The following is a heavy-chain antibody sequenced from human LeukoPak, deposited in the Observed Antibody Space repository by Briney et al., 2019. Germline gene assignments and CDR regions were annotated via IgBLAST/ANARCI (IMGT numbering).Heavy chain of an antibody. D-gene: IGHD3-10*01. J-gene: IGHJ4*02. CDR2: FDPEDGET. CDR1: GYTLTELS. CDR3: ATGKKTSVLLWFGELF. V-gene: IGHV1-24*01. Sequence: GASVKVSCKVSGYTLTELSMHWVRQAPGKGLEWMGGFDPEDGETIYAQKFQGRVTMTEDTSTNTAYMELSSLRSEDTAVYYCATGKKTSVLLWFGELFWGQGTLVTVSS.